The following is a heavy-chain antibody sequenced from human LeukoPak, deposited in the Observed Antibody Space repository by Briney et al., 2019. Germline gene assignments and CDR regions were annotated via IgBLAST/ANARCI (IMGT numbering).Heavy chain of an antibody. J-gene: IGHJ4*02. CDR2: IRSKAYRGTT. Sequence: GGSLRQSCSASAFTFGDYAMSWGRQAPGKGQEWVGFIRSKAYRGTTEYAASMKGRFTISRDDSKSIAYLQKNSLKTEDTAVYYCTRHLMGGDSSGLWGQGTVVTVST. CDR1: AFTFGDYA. CDR3: TRHLMGGDSSGL. V-gene: IGHV3-49*04. D-gene: IGHD3-22*01.